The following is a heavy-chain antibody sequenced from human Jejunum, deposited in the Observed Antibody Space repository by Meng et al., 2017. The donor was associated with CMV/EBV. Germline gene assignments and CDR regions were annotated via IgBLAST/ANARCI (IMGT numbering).Heavy chain of an antibody. V-gene: IGHV1-2*06. Sequence: CEASGYTFAAYYIHWVRQAPGRGLGWMGRINPNMGGTSYAQKFQGRVTMTRDMSTSTVYMELTSLTPDDTAVYFCARDRSSGYFYVHWGQGTLVTVSS. D-gene: IGHD3-22*01. CDR1: GYTFAAYY. J-gene: IGHJ1*01. CDR3: ARDRSSGYFYVH. CDR2: INPNMGGT.